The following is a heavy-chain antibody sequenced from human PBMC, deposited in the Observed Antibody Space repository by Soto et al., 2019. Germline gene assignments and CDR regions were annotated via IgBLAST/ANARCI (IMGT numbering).Heavy chain of an antibody. CDR2: IVPIFGTA. D-gene: IGHD5-18*01. CDR1: GGTFSSYA. CDR3: ASSLQRGYSCPGYYYYGMDV. Sequence: SVKVSCKASGGTFSSYAISWVRQAPGQGLEWMGGIVPIFGTANYAQKFQGRVTITADESTSTAYMELSSLRSEDTAAYYCASSLQRGYSCPGYYYYGMDVWGQGTTVTVSS. J-gene: IGHJ6*02. V-gene: IGHV1-69*13.